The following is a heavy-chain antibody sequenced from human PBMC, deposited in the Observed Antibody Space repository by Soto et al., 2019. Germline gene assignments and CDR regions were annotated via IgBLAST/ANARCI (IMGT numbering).Heavy chain of an antibody. D-gene: IGHD3-10*01. CDR2: INHSGTT. CDR3: ASGPYASGD. V-gene: IGHV4-34*01. Sequence: PSETLSLTCAVYGSSFGGHYWNWIRQPPGKGLEWIGGINHSGTTNYNPSLESRVTISVDTSKSQLSLKLSSVTAADTAVYYCASGPYASGDWGQGTLVTVSS. J-gene: IGHJ4*02. CDR1: GSSFGGHY.